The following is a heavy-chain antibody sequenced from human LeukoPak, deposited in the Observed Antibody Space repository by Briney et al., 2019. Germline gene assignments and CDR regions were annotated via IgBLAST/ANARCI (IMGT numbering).Heavy chain of an antibody. CDR1: GFTFSTYG. J-gene: IGHJ6*03. Sequence: GRSLRLSCAASGFTFSTYGMHWVRQAPGKGLEWVALISSDGTYTFYGDSLKGRFTISRDNSKNTPYLQMNSLRAEGTAVYYCAKDWGSAYYYYYMDVWGKGTTVTVSS. D-gene: IGHD7-27*01. V-gene: IGHV3-30*18. CDR2: ISSDGTYT. CDR3: AKDWGSAYYYYYMDV.